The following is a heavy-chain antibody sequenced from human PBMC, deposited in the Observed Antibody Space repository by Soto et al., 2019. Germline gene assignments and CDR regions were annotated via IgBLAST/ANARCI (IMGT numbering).Heavy chain of an antibody. J-gene: IGHJ4*02. CDR1: GYTSTTPY. D-gene: IGHD3-16*01. CDR2: IDPRGGGT. Sequence: QVQLVQSGAEVKKPGASVKISCKASGYTSTTPYIHWIRLAPGQGLEWMGIIDPRGGGTTYPQKFQGRVTMTRDTSTRTFYMDVSSLKFDDTAIYYCASGYNDFSLGFDFWGQGTLVTVSS. CDR3: ASGYNDFSLGFDF. V-gene: IGHV1-46*01.